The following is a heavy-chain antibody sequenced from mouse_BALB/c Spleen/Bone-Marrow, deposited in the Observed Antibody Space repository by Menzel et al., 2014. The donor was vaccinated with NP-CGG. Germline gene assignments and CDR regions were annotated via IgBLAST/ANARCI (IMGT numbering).Heavy chain of an antibody. CDR1: GFSLTSYG. CDR3: VREGYFYAMDY. J-gene: IGHJ4*01. V-gene: IGHV2-9*02. Sequence: VKLVESGPGLVAPSQSLSITCTVSGFSLTSYGVHWVRPPPGKGLEWLGVMWAGGDISYNSALMSRLIISKDSSKSQVFLKMNSLQTDDTAMYYCVREGYFYAMDYWGQGTSVTVSS. CDR2: MWAGGDI.